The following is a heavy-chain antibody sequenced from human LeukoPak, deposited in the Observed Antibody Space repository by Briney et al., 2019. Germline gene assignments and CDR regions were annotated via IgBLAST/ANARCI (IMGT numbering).Heavy chain of an antibody. CDR2: ISTNGGST. D-gene: IGHD1-7*01. J-gene: IGHJ4*02. CDR3: VKDQSGTWSFDY. V-gene: IGHV3-64D*06. CDR1: GFTFSSCA. Sequence: PGGSLRLSCSASGFTFSSCAMHWVRQAPGKGLEYVSLISTNGGSTSYADSVKGRFIISRDNAKNTLYLQMSSLRTEDTAIYYRVKDQSGTWSFDYWGQGTLVTVSS.